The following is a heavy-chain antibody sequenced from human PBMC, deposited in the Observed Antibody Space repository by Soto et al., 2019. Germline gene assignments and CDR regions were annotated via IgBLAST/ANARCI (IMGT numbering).Heavy chain of an antibody. J-gene: IGHJ4*02. V-gene: IGHV4-31*03. CDR2: IYYSGST. CDR1: GGSISSGGYY. Sequence: QVQLQESGPGLVKPSQTLSLTCTVSGGSISSGGYYWSWIRQHPGKGLEWIGYIYYSGSTYYNPSLKSRVTIAVDTSKTQFSLKLSSVTAADTAVYYCARSPEATVTAFDYWGQGTLVTVSS. CDR3: ARSPEATVTAFDY. D-gene: IGHD4-17*01.